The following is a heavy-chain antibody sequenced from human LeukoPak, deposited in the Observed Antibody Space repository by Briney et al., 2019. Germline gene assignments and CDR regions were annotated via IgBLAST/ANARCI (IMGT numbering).Heavy chain of an antibody. CDR2: IYTSGST. D-gene: IGHD1-26*01. J-gene: IGHJ4*02. CDR3: ARSESSESYYRLDY. V-gene: IGHV4-4*07. Sequence: PSETLSLTCTVSGGSISSYYWSWIRQPAGKGLEWIGRIYTSGSTNYNPSLKSRVTMSVDTSKNQFSLKLSSVTAADTAVYYCARSESSESYYRLDYWGQGTLVTVSS. CDR1: GGSISSYY.